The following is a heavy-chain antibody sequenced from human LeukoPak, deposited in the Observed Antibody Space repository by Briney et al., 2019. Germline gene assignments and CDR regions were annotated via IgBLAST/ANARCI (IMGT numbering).Heavy chain of an antibody. Sequence: GGSLRLSCAASGFTFSSYAMSWVRQAPGKGLEWVSTISGSGGSTYYADSVKGRFTISRDNSKNTLYLQMNSLRAEDTAVYYCAKDLKGSYGDYVFDYWGQGTLVTVSS. J-gene: IGHJ4*02. V-gene: IGHV3-23*01. CDR2: ISGSGGST. CDR1: GFTFSSYA. D-gene: IGHD4-17*01. CDR3: AKDLKGSYGDYVFDY.